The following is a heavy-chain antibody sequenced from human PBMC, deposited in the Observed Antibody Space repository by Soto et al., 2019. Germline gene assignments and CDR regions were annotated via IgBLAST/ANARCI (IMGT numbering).Heavy chain of an antibody. CDR3: AKTVGLGPFGHFTL. V-gene: IGHV3-11*05. CDR1: GFTFMKAS. J-gene: IGHJ2*01. Sequence: QEQLVESGGALAKPGGPLRLSCAAPGFTFMKASMGWIRRPPGKGLEGVSYISHTSHYMKYSDSVEGRFTVSRDNAKNSLYLHMNSLRAEDTAVYYCAKTVGLGPFGHFTLWGRGTLVIVSS. CDR2: ISHTSHYM. D-gene: IGHD1-26*01.